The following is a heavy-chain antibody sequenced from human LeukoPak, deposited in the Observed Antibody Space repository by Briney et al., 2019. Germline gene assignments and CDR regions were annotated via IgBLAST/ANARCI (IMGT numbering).Heavy chain of an antibody. CDR1: GYTFTGYY. Sequence: ASVKVSCKASGYTFTGYYMHWVRQAPGQGLEWMGWINPNSGGTNYAQKFQGRVTVTRDTSISTAYMELSRLRSDDTAVYYCASAILTGYYRGRGSDYWGQGTLVTVSS. D-gene: IGHD3-9*01. CDR3: ASAILTGYYRGRGSDY. J-gene: IGHJ4*02. V-gene: IGHV1-2*02. CDR2: INPNSGGT.